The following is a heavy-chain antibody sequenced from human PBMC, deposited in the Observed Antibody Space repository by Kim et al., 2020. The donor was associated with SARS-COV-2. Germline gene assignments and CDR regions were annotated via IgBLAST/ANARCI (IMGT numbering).Heavy chain of an antibody. CDR3: ARSWGDTIIQGGMDV. V-gene: IGHV3-13*04. D-gene: IGHD3-16*01. CDR1: GFTFSSYD. Sequence: GGSLRLSCAASGFTFSSYDMHWVRQATGKGLEWVSAIGTAGDTYYPGSVKGRFTISRENAKNSLYLQMNSLRAGDTAVYYCARSWGDTIIQGGMDVWGQGTTVTVSS. CDR2: IGTAGDT. J-gene: IGHJ6*02.